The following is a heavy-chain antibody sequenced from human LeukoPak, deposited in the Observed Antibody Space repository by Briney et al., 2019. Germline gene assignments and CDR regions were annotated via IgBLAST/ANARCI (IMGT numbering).Heavy chain of an antibody. J-gene: IGHJ4*02. CDR1: GGSFSGYY. CDR3: ARLNYYDSSGYYEGYDY. V-gene: IGHV4-34*12. CDR2: IVHSGNT. Sequence: SETLSLTCAVYGGSFSGYYWSWIRQPPGKGLEWIGEIVHSGNTKYNPSLKSRVTISVDTSKNQFSLKLSSVTAADTAVYYCARLNYYDSSGYYEGYDYWGQGTLVTVSS. D-gene: IGHD3-22*01.